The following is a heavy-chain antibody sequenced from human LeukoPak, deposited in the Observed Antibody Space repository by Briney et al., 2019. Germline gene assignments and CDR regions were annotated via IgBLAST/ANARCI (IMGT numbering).Heavy chain of an antibody. CDR2: INPSGGST. CDR3: ARAGYCSSTSCYTVRAYYYYGMDV. V-gene: IGHV1-46*01. D-gene: IGHD2-2*02. J-gene: IGHJ6*02. Sequence: AASVKVSCKASGYTFTSYYMHWVRQAPGQGLEWMGIINPSGGSTSYAQKFQGRVTMTRDTSTGTVYMELSSLRSEDTAVYYCARAGYCSSTSCYTVRAYYYYGMDVWGQGTTVTVSS. CDR1: GYTFTSYY.